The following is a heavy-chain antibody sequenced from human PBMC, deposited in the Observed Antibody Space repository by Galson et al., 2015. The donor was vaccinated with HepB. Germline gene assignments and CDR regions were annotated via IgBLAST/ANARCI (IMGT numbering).Heavy chain of an antibody. J-gene: IGHJ4*02. Sequence: SLRLSCAASGFSFSGSAMHWVRQASGKGLEWVGRISGSGGSTYYADSVKGRFTISRDNSKNTLYLQMNSLRAEDTAVYYCAKDRVTTVVTRGVGFDYWGQGTLVTVSS. D-gene: IGHD4-23*01. CDR3: AKDRVTTVVTRGVGFDY. CDR2: ISGSGGST. V-gene: IGHV3-23*01. CDR1: GFSFSGSA.